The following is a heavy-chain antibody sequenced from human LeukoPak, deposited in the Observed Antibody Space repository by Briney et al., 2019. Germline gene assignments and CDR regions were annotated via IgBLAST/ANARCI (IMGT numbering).Heavy chain of an antibody. V-gene: IGHV1-2*02. J-gene: IGHJ4*02. CDR2: INPNSGGT. Sequence: ASVKVSCKVSGYTFTGYYMHWVRQAPGQGLEWMGWINPNSGGTNYAQKFQGRVTMTRDTSIITAYMELSRLRSDDTAVYYCARDLSGYEDYWGQGTLVTVSS. CDR1: GYTFTGYY. D-gene: IGHD5-12*01. CDR3: ARDLSGYEDY.